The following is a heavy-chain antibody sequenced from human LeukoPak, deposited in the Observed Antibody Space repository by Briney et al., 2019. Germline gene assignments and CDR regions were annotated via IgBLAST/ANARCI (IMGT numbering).Heavy chain of an antibody. D-gene: IGHD3-9*01. CDR1: GFTFSSYE. V-gene: IGHV3-48*03. CDR2: ISSSGSTI. CDR3: AKGPNYDILTGWRKTYNAFDI. J-gene: IGHJ3*02. Sequence: GGSLRLSCAASGFTFSSYEMNWVRQAPGKGLEWVSYISSSGSTIYYADSVKGRFTISRDNSKNTVYLQMNSLRPEDTAVYYCAKGPNYDILTGWRKTYNAFDIWGQGTMVTVSS.